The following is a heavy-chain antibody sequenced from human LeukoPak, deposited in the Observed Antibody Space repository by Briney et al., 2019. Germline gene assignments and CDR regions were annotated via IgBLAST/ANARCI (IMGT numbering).Heavy chain of an antibody. CDR2: ISAYNGNT. CDR3: ARAQNWGSYRQAKTYFDY. D-gene: IGHD3-16*02. CDR1: GYTFTSYG. Sequence: EASVKASCKASGYTFTSYGISWVRQAPGQGLEWMGWISAYNGNTNYAQKLQGRVTMTTDTSTSTAYMELRSLRSDDTAVYYCARAQNWGSYRQAKTYFDYWGQGTLVTVSS. V-gene: IGHV1-18*01. J-gene: IGHJ4*02.